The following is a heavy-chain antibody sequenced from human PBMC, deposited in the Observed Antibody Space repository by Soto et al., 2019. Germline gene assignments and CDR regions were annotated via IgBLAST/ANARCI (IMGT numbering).Heavy chain of an antibody. CDR2: ISAYNGNT. J-gene: IGHJ6*02. Sequence: ASVKVSCKASGYTFTSYGISWVRQAPGQGLEWMGWISAYNGNTNYAQKLQGRVTMTTDTSTSTAYMELRSLRSDDPAVYYCARKEGGYDKDGGYYYYGMHVRRQGTKVTVSS. D-gene: IGHD5-12*01. CDR1: GYTFTSYG. V-gene: IGHV1-18*01. CDR3: ARKEGGYDKDGGYYYYGMHV.